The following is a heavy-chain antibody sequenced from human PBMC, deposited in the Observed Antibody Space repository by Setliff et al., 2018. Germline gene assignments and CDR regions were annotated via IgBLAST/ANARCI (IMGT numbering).Heavy chain of an antibody. CDR3: AMYQPKKFDY. J-gene: IGHJ4*02. Sequence: PSETLSLTCTVSGGSISSYYWSWIRQPPGKGLEWIGSIYYSGSTYYNPSLKSRVTISVDTSKNQFSLRLSSVTAADTAVYYCAMYQPKKFDYWGQGTLVTVSS. CDR2: IYYSGST. V-gene: IGHV4-59*05. D-gene: IGHD2-2*01. CDR1: GGSISSYY.